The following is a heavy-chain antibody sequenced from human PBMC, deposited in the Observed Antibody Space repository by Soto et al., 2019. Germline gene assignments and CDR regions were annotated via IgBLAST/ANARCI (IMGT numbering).Heavy chain of an antibody. V-gene: IGHV3-53*01. D-gene: IGHD1-26*01. CDR2: IYGDDST. CDR1: GFSVSSKY. CDR3: AREFAGRGMDV. J-gene: IGHJ6*02. Sequence: GGSLRLSCAASGFSVSSKYLSWVRQAPGKGLEWVSIIYGDDSTYYADSVKGRFTISRDNSKNTLYVQMNSLRAEDTAVYYCAREFAGRGMDVWGRGTTVTVSS.